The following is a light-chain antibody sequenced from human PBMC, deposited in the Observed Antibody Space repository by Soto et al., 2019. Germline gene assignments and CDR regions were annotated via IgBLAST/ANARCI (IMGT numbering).Light chain of an antibody. CDR1: QSISSY. CDR3: QQSYSTPFT. Sequence: DIQMTQSPFSLSASVGDRVTITCRASQSISSYLNWYQQKPGKAPNLLIYAAYSLQSGVPSRFSGSASGTDFTLTISSLHPEDFATYYCQQSYSTPFTFGQGTKLEIK. CDR2: AAY. J-gene: IGKJ2*01. V-gene: IGKV1-39*01.